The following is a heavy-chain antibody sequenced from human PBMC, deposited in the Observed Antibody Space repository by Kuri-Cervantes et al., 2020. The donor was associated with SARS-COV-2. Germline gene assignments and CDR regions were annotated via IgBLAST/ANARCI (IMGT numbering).Heavy chain of an antibody. CDR2: IYYSGST. Sequence: GSLRLSCSVSGDSISEINYYWGWIRQSPGQGLEWIGYIYYSGSTNYNPSLKSRVTISVDTSKDQFSLKLSSVTAADTAVYYCARAGTVDTAMARGYYYGMDVWGQGTTVTVSS. D-gene: IGHD5-18*01. CDR3: ARAGTVDTAMARGYYYGMDV. J-gene: IGHJ6*02. CDR1: GDSISEINYY. V-gene: IGHV4-61*05.